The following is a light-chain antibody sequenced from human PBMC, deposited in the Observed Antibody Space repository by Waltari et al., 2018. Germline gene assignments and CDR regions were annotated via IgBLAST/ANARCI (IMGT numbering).Light chain of an antibody. Sequence: QSALTQPASVSGSPGQSITISCTGTSSDVGGYNYLSWYQQHPAKGPKLIIYDVNNRPSGVSNRFSRSKSGNTASLTISGLQSEDEADYYCNSYTSSSTYVFGTGTKVTVL. CDR2: DVN. CDR3: NSYTSSSTYV. CDR1: SSDVGGYNY. V-gene: IGLV2-14*03. J-gene: IGLJ1*01.